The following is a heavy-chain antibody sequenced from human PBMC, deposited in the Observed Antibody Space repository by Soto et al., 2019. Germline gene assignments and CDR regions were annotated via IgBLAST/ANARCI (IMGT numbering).Heavy chain of an antibody. J-gene: IGHJ6*03. V-gene: IGHV1-18*01. CDR2: ISAYNGNT. CDR3: ARDLSSSSWYSFYYYMDV. D-gene: IGHD6-13*01. Sequence: QVQLVQSGAEVKKPGASVKVSCKASGYTFTSYGISWVRQAPGQGLEWMGWISAYNGNTNYAQKLQGRVTMTTDTSTSTAYMELRSLGSDDTAVYYCARDLSSSSWYSFYYYMDVWGKGTTVTVSS. CDR1: GYTFTSYG.